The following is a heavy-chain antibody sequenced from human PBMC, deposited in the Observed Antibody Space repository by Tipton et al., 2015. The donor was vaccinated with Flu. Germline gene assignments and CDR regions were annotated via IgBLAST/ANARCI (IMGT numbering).Heavy chain of an antibody. V-gene: IGHV4-38-2*02. CDR1: GYSISSGYY. CDR2: IYHRGNT. Sequence: TLSLTCTVSGYSISSGYYWGWVRQPPGKGLEWIGCIYHRGNTYYNPSLKSRVTISLDTSKNQLSLRLGSVTAADTAVYYCARSDNYVSDHYWGQGTLVTVSS. D-gene: IGHD3-10*01. J-gene: IGHJ4*02. CDR3: ARSDNYVSDHY.